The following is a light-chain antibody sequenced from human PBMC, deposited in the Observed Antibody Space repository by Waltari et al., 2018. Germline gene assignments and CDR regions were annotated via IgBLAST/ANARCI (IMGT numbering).Light chain of an antibody. Sequence: QSALTQPRSVSGSLGQSVTISCTGTSSDVGGYNYVSWYQQHPGKAPKLLIYDVPRQPSGVPGRFSGSKSGDTASLTISGLQADDETDYYCSSYAGTYSWVFGGGTKLTVL. CDR1: SSDVGGYNY. J-gene: IGLJ3*02. CDR3: SSYAGTYSWV. CDR2: DVP. V-gene: IGLV2-11*01.